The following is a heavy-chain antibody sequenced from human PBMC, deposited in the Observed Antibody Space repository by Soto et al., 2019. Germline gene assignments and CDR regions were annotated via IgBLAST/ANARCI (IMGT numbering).Heavy chain of an antibody. J-gene: IGHJ3*02. CDR2: IYYSGST. D-gene: IGHD2-15*01. CDR1: GGSISSGGYY. CDR3: AGVGGVVVAATFGAFDI. Sequence: QVQLQESGPGLVKPSQTLSLTCTVSGGSISSGGYYWSWIRQHPGKGLEWIGYIYYSGSTYYNPSLRSRVTISVDTSKNQFSLKLSSVAAADTAVYYCAGVGGVVVAATFGAFDIWGQGTMVTVSS. V-gene: IGHV4-31*03.